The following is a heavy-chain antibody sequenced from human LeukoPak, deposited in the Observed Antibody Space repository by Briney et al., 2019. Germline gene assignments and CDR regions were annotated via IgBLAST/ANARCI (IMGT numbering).Heavy chain of an antibody. CDR3: AKTPGDCTGGTCYSFDY. D-gene: IGHD2-15*01. J-gene: IGHJ4*02. CDR1: GFIFSNYG. CDR2: IYYDGTNK. Sequence: GGSLRLSCATSGFIFSNYGMHWVRQAPGKGLEWVGLIYYDGTNKYYANSVKGRFTISRDNSKNTLYLQMNSLRAEDTAVYYCAKTPGDCTGGTCYSFDYWGQGSLVTVSS. V-gene: IGHV3-33*06.